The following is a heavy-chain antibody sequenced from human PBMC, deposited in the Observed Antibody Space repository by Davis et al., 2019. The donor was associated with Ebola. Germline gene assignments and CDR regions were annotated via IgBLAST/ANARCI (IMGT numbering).Heavy chain of an antibody. Sequence: GESLKISCAASGFTFSSYGMHWVRQAPGKGLEWVAVIWYDGSNKYYADSVKGRFTISRHNSKNTLYLQMNSLRAEDTAVYYCARAHDLGMDVWGQGTTVTVSS. V-gene: IGHV3-33*01. CDR1: GFTFSSYG. CDR3: ARAHDLGMDV. CDR2: IWYDGSNK. J-gene: IGHJ6*02. D-gene: IGHD3-3*01.